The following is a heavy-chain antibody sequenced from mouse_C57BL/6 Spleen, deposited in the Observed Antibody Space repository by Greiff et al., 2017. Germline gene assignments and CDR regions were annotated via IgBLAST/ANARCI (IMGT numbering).Heavy chain of an antibody. CDR1: GYAFSSSW. CDR2: IYPGDGDT. J-gene: IGHJ4*01. Sequence: QVQLQQSGPELVKPGASVKISCKASGYAFSSSWMNWVKQRPGKGLEWIGRIYPGDGDTNYNGKFKGKATLTADKSSSTAYMQLSSLTSEDSAVYFCANDYYCNPAYAMDYWGQGTSVTVSS. CDR3: ANDYYCNPAYAMDY. V-gene: IGHV1-82*01. D-gene: IGHD2-1*01.